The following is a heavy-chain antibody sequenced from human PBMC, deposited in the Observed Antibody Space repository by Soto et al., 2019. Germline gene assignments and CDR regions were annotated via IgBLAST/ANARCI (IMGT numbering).Heavy chain of an antibody. CDR2: IGPESGAT. CDR3: GGGRSGQIVVFY. Sequence: ASVKVSCKASGYTFTGHYIHWVRQAPEQGPEWMGEIGPESGATRYAQKFQGRVTMTRDMSITTVYMELNNLSPDDTAVYYCGGGRSGQIVVFYWGQGTPVTVSS. CDR1: GYTFTGHY. J-gene: IGHJ4*02. V-gene: IGHV1-2*02. D-gene: IGHD1-26*01.